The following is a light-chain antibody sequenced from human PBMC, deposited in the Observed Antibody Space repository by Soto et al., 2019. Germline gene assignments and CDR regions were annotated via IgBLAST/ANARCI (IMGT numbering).Light chain of an antibody. CDR2: DVN. J-gene: IGLJ2*01. Sequence: QSVLTQPTSVSGFPGQSVAISCTGAYNFVSWYQKHPGKAPKLIIYDVNKWPPGIPVRFSGSKSGDTASLTISGLQAEDEADYYCCSYTSTFVVFGGGTKLTVL. CDR3: CSYTSTFVV. CDR1: AYNF. V-gene: IGLV2-11*01.